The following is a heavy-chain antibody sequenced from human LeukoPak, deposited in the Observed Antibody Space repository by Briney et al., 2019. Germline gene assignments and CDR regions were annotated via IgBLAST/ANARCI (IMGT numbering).Heavy chain of an antibody. CDR1: GYTFTGYY. V-gene: IGHV1-2*02. D-gene: IGHD2-8*01. CDR2: INPNSGGT. CDR3: ARDISPPGWEVHAISSNWFDP. Sequence: GASVKVSCKASGYTFTGYYMHWVRQAPGQGLEWMGWINPNSGGTNYAQKFQGRVTMTRDTSISTAYMELSRLRSDDTAVYYCARDISPPGWEVHAISSNWFDPWGQGTLVTVSS. J-gene: IGHJ5*02.